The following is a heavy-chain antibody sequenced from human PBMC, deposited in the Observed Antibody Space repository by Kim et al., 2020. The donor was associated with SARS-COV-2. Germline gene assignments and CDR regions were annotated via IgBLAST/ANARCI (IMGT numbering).Heavy chain of an antibody. CDR2: ISFDGTKK. J-gene: IGHJ4*02. Sequence: GGSLRLSCAASGFIFNNNGMHWVRQAPGKGLEWVAFISFDGTKKDYVDSVKGRFTISRDNSKNTLYLQMDSLRPEDTAVYYCVRDSYGRIIRGNYFDYWGQGPLVSVSS. D-gene: IGHD3-10*01. V-gene: IGHV3-30-3*01. CDR1: GFIFNNNG. CDR3: VRDSYGRIIRGNYFDY.